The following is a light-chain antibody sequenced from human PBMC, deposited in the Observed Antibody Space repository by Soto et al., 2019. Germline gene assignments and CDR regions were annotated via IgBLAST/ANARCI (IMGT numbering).Light chain of an antibody. CDR2: SNN. CDR3: GSWDSSLSAYV. CDR1: SSNIGSNT. V-gene: IGLV1-44*01. Sequence: QSVLTQPPSASGTPGRRVVISCSGSSSNIGSNTVNWYQQLPGTAPKLLIYSNNHRPSGVPDRFSGSKSGTSASLAITGFQTGDEADYYCGSWDSSLSAYVFGTGTKVTVL. J-gene: IGLJ1*01.